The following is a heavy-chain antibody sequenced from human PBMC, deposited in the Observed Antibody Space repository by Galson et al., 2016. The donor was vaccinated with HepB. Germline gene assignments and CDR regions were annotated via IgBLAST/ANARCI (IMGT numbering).Heavy chain of an antibody. Sequence: SETLSLTCTVSGGSISSSSYYWAWIRQPPGKGLEWIGGIFYSGSTYYNPSLESRVTISVDTSSHQFSLKLVSVTAADTAVYYCASASKKFSPDWFDPWGQGTLVTVSS. CDR2: IFYSGST. CDR3: ASASKKFSPDWFDP. J-gene: IGHJ5*02. CDR1: GGSISSSSYY. V-gene: IGHV4-39*01. D-gene: IGHD3-3*02.